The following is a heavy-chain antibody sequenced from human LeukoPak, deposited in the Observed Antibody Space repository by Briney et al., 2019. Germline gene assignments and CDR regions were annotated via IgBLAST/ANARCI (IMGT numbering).Heavy chain of an antibody. D-gene: IGHD3-3*01. V-gene: IGHV3-64*01. CDR2: ISSNGGST. Sequence: GGSLRLSCAASGFTFSSYAMHWVRQAPGKGLEYVSAISSNGGSTYYANSVKGRFTISRDNSKNTLYLQMGSLRAEDMAVYYCARGIGLGYYDFWSGSPGADAFDIWGQGTMVTVSS. CDR3: ARGIGLGYYDFWSGSPGADAFDI. J-gene: IGHJ3*02. CDR1: GFTFSSYA.